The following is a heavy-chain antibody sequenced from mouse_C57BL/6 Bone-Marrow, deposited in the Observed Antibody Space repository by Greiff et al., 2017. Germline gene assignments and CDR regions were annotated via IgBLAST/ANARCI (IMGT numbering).Heavy chain of an antibody. V-gene: IGHV2-2*01. Sequence: QVQLQQSGPGLVQPSQSLSITCTVSGFSLSSYGVHWVRQSPGKGLEWLGVIWSGGSPDYNAAFISRLSISNDNSKNQVFFRMNGLEADDSAIYYCARRGFAYWGQGTLVTVSA. CDR3: ARRGFAY. J-gene: IGHJ3*01. CDR2: IWSGGSP. CDR1: GFSLSSYG.